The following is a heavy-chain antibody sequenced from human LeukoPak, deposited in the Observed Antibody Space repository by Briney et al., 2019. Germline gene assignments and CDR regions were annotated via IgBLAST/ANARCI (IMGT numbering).Heavy chain of an antibody. CDR3: ARDHSRGSGWYEPDYFDY. J-gene: IGHJ4*02. V-gene: IGHV4-59*01. D-gene: IGHD6-19*01. CDR2: IYYSGST. Sequence: SETLSLTCTVSGGSISSYYWSWIRQPPGKGLEYIAYIYYSGSTNYNPSLNSRVTTSVDTSKNQFSLKLSSVTAADTAVYYCARDHSRGSGWYEPDYFDYWGQGTLVTVSS. CDR1: GGSISSYY.